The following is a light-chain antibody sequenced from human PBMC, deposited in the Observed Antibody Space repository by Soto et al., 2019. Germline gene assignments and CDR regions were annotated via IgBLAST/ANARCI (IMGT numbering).Light chain of an antibody. V-gene: IGKV1-9*01. CDR1: QGIANF. J-gene: IGKJ3*01. CDR2: GAS. Sequence: IQLTQSPSSLSASVGDRVTISCRASQGIANFLAWYQQKPGKAPKLLIYGASTLQSGVPSRFSDSGSGTDFTLTISSLQPEDFATYYCQQLNSFPIPFGSGTKVDIK. CDR3: QQLNSFPIP.